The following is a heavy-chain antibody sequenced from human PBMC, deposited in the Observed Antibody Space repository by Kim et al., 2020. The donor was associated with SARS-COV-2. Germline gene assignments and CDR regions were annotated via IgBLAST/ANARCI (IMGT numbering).Heavy chain of an antibody. CDR3: ARDLRSTSADYYFDY. D-gene: IGHD2-2*01. CDR1: GFTFTRFW. CDR2: ISGDGSSK. V-gene: IGHV3-74*03. Sequence: GGSLRLSCAASGFTFTRFWIHWVRQAPGKGLVWVSGISGDGSSKAYADSVKGRFTISRDKAKNTVYLQMNSLRAEDTAIYFCARDLRSTSADYYFDYWGQGILVTVSS. J-gene: IGHJ4*02.